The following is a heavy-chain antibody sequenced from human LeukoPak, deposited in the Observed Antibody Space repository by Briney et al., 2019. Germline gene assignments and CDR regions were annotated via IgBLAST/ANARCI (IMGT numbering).Heavy chain of an antibody. V-gene: IGHV4-30-4*01. CDR3: ARVEGATNWFDP. D-gene: IGHD1-26*01. J-gene: IGHJ5*02. Sequence: PSETLSLTCTVSGGSISSGDYYWSWIRQPPGKGLEWIGYIYYSGSTYYNPPLKSRVTISVDTSKNQFSLKLSSVTAADTAVYYCARVEGATNWFDPWGQGTLVTVSS. CDR2: IYYSGST. CDR1: GGSISSGDYY.